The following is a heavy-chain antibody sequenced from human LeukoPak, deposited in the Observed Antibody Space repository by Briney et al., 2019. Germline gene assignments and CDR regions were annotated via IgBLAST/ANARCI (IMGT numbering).Heavy chain of an antibody. CDR3: ARGLVALNTVTASGFDP. D-gene: IGHD4-17*01. J-gene: IGHJ5*02. Sequence: LETLSLTCAVYGGSFSGYYWSWIRQPPGKGLEWIGEINHSGSTNYNPSLKSRVTISVDTSKNQFSLKLSSVTAADTAVYYCARGLVALNTVTASGFDPWGQGTLVTVSS. CDR2: INHSGST. CDR1: GGSFSGYY. V-gene: IGHV4-34*01.